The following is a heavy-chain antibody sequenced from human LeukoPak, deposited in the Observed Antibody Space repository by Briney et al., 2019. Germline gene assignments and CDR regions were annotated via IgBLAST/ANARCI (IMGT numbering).Heavy chain of an antibody. J-gene: IGHJ4*02. CDR2: INSDGSST. CDR3: AIHRHYPYFDY. D-gene: IGHD3-10*01. V-gene: IGHV3-74*01. CDR1: GFTFSCYW. Sequence: GGSLRLSCAASGFTFSCYWMHWVRQAPGKGLVWVSRINSDGSSTSYADSVKGRFTISRDNAKNTLYLQMNSLRAEDTAVYYCAIHRHYPYFDYWGQGTLVTVSS.